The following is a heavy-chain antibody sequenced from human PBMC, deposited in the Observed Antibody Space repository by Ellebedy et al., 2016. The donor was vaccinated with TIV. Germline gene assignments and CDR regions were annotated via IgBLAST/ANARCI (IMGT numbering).Heavy chain of an antibody. V-gene: IGHV1-46*01. D-gene: IGHD6-19*01. Sequence: ASVKVSXXASGHTFTGSYMRWVRQAPGQGLEWMGIINPSGGSTSYPQKFQGRVTMTRDTSTSTDYMELSSLRSEDTAVYYCARYIAVADTYAMDVWGQGTTVTVSS. CDR3: ARYIAVADTYAMDV. CDR2: INPSGGST. CDR1: GHTFTGSY. J-gene: IGHJ6*02.